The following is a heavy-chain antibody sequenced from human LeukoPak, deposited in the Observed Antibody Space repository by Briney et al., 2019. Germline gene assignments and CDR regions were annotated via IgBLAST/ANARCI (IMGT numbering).Heavy chain of an antibody. D-gene: IGHD4-17*01. CDR3: ARGSATVTYYYMDV. CDR1: GFTFSSYA. V-gene: IGHV3-30*04. J-gene: IGHJ6*03. CDR2: ISYDGSNK. Sequence: GRSLRLSCAASGFTFSSYAMHWVRQAPGKGLEWVAVISYDGSNKYYADSVKGRFTISRDNSKNTLYLQMNSLRAEDTAVYYCARGSATVTYYYMDVWGKRTTVTVSS.